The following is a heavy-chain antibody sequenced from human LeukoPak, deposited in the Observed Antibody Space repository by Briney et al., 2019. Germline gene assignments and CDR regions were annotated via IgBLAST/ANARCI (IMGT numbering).Heavy chain of an antibody. D-gene: IGHD1-26*01. CDR3: ARHISSGGTYAHFDY. J-gene: IGHJ4*02. CDR1: GSMYNYY. Sequence: SETLSLTCTVSGSMYNYYWSWIRQPPGKGLEWIGYIHYNGITNYSPSLKSRVTMSLDTSKNQVSLKLNSVSAADTAVYYCARHISSGGTYAHFDYWGQGTLVTVPS. V-gene: IGHV4-59*08. CDR2: IHYNGIT.